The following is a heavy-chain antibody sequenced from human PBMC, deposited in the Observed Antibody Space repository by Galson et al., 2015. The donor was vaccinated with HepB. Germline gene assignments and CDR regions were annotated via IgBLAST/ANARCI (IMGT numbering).Heavy chain of an antibody. CDR1: GYTFTSYG. CDR2: ISGYNANT. Sequence: SVKVSCKASGYTFTSYGISWVRQAPGQGLEWMGWISGYNANTNYAQKFQGRVTMTADTSASTGYMELRSLRSDDTAVYFCARDSVMSYGGSYKEDYWGQGPLVTVSS. D-gene: IGHD2-15*01. J-gene: IGHJ4*02. V-gene: IGHV1-18*01. CDR3: ARDSVMSYGGSYKEDY.